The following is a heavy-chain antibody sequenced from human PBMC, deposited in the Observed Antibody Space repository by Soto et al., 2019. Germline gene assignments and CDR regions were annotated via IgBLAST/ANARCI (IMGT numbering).Heavy chain of an antibody. V-gene: IGHV1-2*04. CDR3: ARDASGWTSDAFDI. CDR1: GYTFTGYY. J-gene: IGHJ3*02. Sequence: ASVKVSCKASGYTFTGYYMHWVRRAPGQGLEWMGWINPNSGGTNYAQKFQGWVTMTRDTSISTAYMELSRLRSDDTAVYYCARDASGWTSDAFDIWGQGTMVTVSS. CDR2: INPNSGGT. D-gene: IGHD6-19*01.